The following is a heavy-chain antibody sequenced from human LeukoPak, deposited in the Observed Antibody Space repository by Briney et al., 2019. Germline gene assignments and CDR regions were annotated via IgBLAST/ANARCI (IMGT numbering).Heavy chain of an antibody. CDR1: DYSISSSNF. D-gene: IGHD6-19*01. CDR2: IYYTGNI. V-gene: IGHV4-28*05. Sequence: SDTLSLTCTVSDYSISSSNFWGWIRQPPGKGLEWIAYIYYTGNIYYNPSLKSRVTISVDTPKNQFSLKLSSVTAADTAVYYCARIREQWRDVDYWGQGTLVTVSS. J-gene: IGHJ4*02. CDR3: ARIREQWRDVDY.